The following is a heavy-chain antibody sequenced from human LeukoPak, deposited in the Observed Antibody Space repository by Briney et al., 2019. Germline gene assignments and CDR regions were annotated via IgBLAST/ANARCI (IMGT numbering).Heavy chain of an antibody. CDR1: GFTFSSYG. V-gene: IGHV3-30*18. D-gene: IGHD2-2*01. CDR3: AKEGYCSSTSCYEDYYYYGMDV. CDR2: ISYDGSNK. Sequence: PGRSLRLSCAASGFTFSSYGMHWARQAPGKGLEWVAVISYDGSNKYYADSVKGRFTISRDNSKNTLYLQMNSLRAEDTAVYYCAKEGYCSSTSCYEDYYYYGMDVWGQGTTVTVSS. J-gene: IGHJ6*02.